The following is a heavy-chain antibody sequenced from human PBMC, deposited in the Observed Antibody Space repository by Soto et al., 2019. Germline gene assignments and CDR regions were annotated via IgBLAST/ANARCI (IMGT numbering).Heavy chain of an antibody. J-gene: IGHJ4*02. CDR3: ARQGYSGYDYPNYYFDY. D-gene: IGHD5-12*01. CDR2: IYYSGST. CDR1: GGSISSSSYY. Sequence: SETLSLTCTVSGGSISSSSYYWGWIRQPPGKGLEWIGSIYYSGSTYYNPSLKSRVTISVDTSKNQFSLKLSSVTAADTAVYYCARQGYSGYDYPNYYFDYWGQGTLVTVSS. V-gene: IGHV4-39*01.